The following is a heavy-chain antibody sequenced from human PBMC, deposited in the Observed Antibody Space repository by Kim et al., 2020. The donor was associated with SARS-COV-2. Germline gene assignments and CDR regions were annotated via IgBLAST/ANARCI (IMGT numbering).Heavy chain of an antibody. D-gene: IGHD2-15*01. CDR1: GGSISSYY. J-gene: IGHJ6*02. CDR2: IYYSGST. V-gene: IGHV4-59*01. Sequence: SETLSLTCTVSGGSISSYYWSWIRQPPGKGLEWIGYIYYSGSTNYNPSLKSRVTISVDTSKNQFSLKLSSVTAADTAVYYCARDGSAANGIYYYGMDVWGQGTTVTVSS. CDR3: ARDGSAANGIYYYGMDV.